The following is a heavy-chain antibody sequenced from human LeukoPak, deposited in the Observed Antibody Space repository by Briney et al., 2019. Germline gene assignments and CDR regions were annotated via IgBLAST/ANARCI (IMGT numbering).Heavy chain of an antibody. D-gene: IGHD3-22*01. Sequence: ASVKVSCKASGYTFTSYDINWVRQAAGQGLEWMGWMNPSSGNTGYSQKFQGRVTMTRSTSIGTAYMELSSLTSEGTAVYYCARRADYYDSSAYYLWGQGTLVTVSP. V-gene: IGHV1-8*01. CDR3: ARRADYYDSSAYYL. J-gene: IGHJ4*02. CDR1: GYTFTSYD. CDR2: MNPSSGNT.